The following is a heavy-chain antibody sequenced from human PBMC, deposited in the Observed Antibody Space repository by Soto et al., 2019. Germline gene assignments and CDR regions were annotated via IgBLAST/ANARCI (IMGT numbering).Heavy chain of an antibody. CDR2: IYYSGST. CDR3: ARTVPYYYDSRVPYYFDY. CDR1: GGSISSGDYY. J-gene: IGHJ4*02. Sequence: SETLSLTCTVSGGSISSGDYYWSWIRQPPGKGLEWTGYIYYSGSTYYNPSLKSRVTISVDTSKNQFSLKLSSVTAADTAVYYCARTVPYYYDSRVPYYFDYWGQGTLVTVSS. D-gene: IGHD3-22*01. V-gene: IGHV4-30-4*01.